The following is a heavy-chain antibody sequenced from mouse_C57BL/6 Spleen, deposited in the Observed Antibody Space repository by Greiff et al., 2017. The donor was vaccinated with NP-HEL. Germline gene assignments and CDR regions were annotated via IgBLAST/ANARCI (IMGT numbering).Heavy chain of an antibody. CDR3: ARQWDEAY. CDR2: ISSGSSYI. Sequence: EVQLVESGGDLVKPGGSLKLSCAASGFTFSSYGMSWVRQTPDKRLEWVATISSGSSYIYYPDSVKGRFTISRDNAKNTLYLQMSSLKSEDTAMYYCARQWDEAYWGQGTLVTVSA. J-gene: IGHJ3*01. V-gene: IGHV5-6*01. D-gene: IGHD4-1*01. CDR1: GFTFSSYG.